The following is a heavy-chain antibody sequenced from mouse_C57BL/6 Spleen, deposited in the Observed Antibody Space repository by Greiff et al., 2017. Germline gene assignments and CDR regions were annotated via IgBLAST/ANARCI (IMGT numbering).Heavy chain of an antibody. V-gene: IGHV5-17*01. Sequence: EVHLVESGGGLVKPGGSLKLSCAASGFTFSDYGMHWVRQAPEKGLEWVAYISSGSSTIYYADTVKGRFTISRDNAKNTLFLQMTSLRSEDTAMDSCARVVPYYDYDSYWGQGTTLTVSS. CDR2: ISSGSSTI. D-gene: IGHD2-4*01. CDR3: ARVVPYYDYDSY. CDR1: GFTFSDYG. J-gene: IGHJ2*01.